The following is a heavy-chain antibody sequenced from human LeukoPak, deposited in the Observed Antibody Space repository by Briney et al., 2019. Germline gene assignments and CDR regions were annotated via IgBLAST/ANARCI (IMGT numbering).Heavy chain of an antibody. V-gene: IGHV4-30-4*01. D-gene: IGHD2-15*01. CDR1: GGSISSGDYY. CDR3: ASRRVAAFDY. Sequence: PSETLSLTCTVSGGSISSGDYYWSWIRQPPGKGLEWIGYIYYSGSTYYNPSLKSRVTILVDTSKNQFSLKVTPVTAADTAVYYCASRRVAAFDYWGQGTLVTVSS. J-gene: IGHJ4*02. CDR2: IYYSGST.